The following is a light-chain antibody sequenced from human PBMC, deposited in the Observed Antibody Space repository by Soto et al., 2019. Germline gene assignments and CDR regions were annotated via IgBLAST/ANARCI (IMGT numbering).Light chain of an antibody. Sequence: EIVMTQSPATLSVSPGERATLSRRASQSVSSNLAWYQQKPGQAPRLLISGASTRATGIAARFSGSGSGTEFTLTISSLQSEDFAVYYCQQYNNWPPITFGQGTRLEIK. J-gene: IGKJ5*01. V-gene: IGKV3-15*01. CDR1: QSVSSN. CDR3: QQYNNWPPIT. CDR2: GAS.